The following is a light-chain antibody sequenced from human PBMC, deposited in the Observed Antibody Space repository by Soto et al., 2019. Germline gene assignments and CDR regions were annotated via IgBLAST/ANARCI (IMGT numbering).Light chain of an antibody. V-gene: IGLV2-11*01. CDR1: SSDVGGYNY. J-gene: IGLJ2*01. CDR3: SSYTSGSTLVV. CDR2: DVS. Sequence: QSVLTQPRSVSGSPGQSVTISCTGTSSDVGGYNYVSWYLQHPGKAPKVMIYDVSKRPSGVPDRFSGSKSGNTASLTISGLQSEDEADYYCSSYTSGSTLVVFGGGTKVTVL.